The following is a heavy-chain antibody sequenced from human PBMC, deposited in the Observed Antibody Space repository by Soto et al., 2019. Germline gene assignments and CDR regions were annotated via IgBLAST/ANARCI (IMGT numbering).Heavy chain of an antibody. CDR2: ISSSSSYI. CDR1: GFTFSSYS. D-gene: IGHD5-12*01. V-gene: IGHV3-21*01. CDR3: ARDGDSGPPGYYYYYYGMDV. Sequence: EVQLVESGGGLVKPGGSLRLSCAASGFTFSSYSMNWVRQAPGKGLEWVSSISSSSSYIYYADSVKGRFPISRDNAKNSLYLQMNSLRAEDTAVYYCARDGDSGPPGYYYYYYGMDVWGQGTTVTVSS. J-gene: IGHJ6*02.